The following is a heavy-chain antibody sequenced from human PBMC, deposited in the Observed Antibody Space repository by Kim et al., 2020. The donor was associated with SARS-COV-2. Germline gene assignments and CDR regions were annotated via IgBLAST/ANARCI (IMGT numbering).Heavy chain of an antibody. V-gene: IGHV4-34*01. D-gene: IGHD6-13*01. CDR1: GGSFSGYY. Sequence: SETLSLTCAVYGGSFSGYYWSWIRQPPGKGLEWIGEINHSGSTNYNPSLKSRVTISVDTSKNQFSLKLSSVTAADTAVYYCAEKQEVPNSYIAAAPWFDPWGQGTLVTVSS. CDR2: INHSGST. J-gene: IGHJ5*02. CDR3: AEKQEVPNSYIAAAPWFDP.